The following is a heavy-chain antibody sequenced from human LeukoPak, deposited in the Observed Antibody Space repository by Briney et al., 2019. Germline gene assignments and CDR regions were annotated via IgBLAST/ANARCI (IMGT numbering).Heavy chain of an antibody. CDR2: IRSKAYGGTT. CDR3: DY. D-gene: IGHD3-9*01. J-gene: IGHJ4*02. Sequence: GALRLSCTASGFTFGDYAMSWVRQAPGKGLEWVGFIRSKAYGGTTEYAASVKGRFTISRDNAKNSLYLQNCARVEDYDILTGFDYWGQGTLVTVSS. V-gene: IGHV3-49*04. CDR1: GFTFGDYA.